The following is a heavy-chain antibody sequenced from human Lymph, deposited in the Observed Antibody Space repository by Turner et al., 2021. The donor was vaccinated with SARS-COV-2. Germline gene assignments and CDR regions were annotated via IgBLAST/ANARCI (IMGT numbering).Heavy chain of an antibody. V-gene: IGHV3-21*01. D-gene: IGHD4-17*01. J-gene: IGHJ4*02. CDR1: GFTLSTYG. Sequence: EVQLMESGGGLVKPGGCLRSSCAASGFTLSTYGMNWVRQAPGKGLEWISSISSSSSYIYYEDSVKGRFTISRDDAKNSLYLQMNSLRAEDTAVYYCARDIPTTADYFDYWGQGTLVTVSS. CDR3: ARDIPTTADYFDY. CDR2: ISSSSSYI.